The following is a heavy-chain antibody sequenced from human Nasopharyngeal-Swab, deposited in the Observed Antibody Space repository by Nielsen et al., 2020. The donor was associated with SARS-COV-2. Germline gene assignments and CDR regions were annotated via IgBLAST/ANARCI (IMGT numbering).Heavy chain of an antibody. D-gene: IGHD1-26*01. CDR2: LNAGNGNT. Sequence: ASVKVSCKASGYTFTSYAMHWVRQAPGQRLEWMGWLNAGNGNTKYSQKFQGRITIIRDTSASTAYMELSSLRSEDTAVYYCARDIVQNDAIDVWGQGTTVTVSS. J-gene: IGHJ6*02. CDR3: ARDIVQNDAIDV. V-gene: IGHV1-3*01. CDR1: GYTFTSYA.